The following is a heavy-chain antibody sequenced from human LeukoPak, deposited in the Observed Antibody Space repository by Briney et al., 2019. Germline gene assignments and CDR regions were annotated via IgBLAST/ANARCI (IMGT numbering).Heavy chain of an antibody. D-gene: IGHD3-10*01. J-gene: IGHJ4*02. CDR3: ARDAYYYGSGSYFFDY. CDR1: GVSISSSNSY. V-gene: IGHV4-39*07. CDR2: IYYSGNT. Sequence: SETLSLTCTVSGVSISSSNSYWGWIRQPPGKGLEWIGSIYYSGNTYYNASLKSQVSISIDTSKNQFSLKLSSVTAADTAVYYCARDAYYYGSGSYFFDYWGQGTLVTVSS.